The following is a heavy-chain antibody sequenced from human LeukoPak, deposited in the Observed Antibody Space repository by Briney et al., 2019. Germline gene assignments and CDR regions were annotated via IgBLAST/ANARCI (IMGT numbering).Heavy chain of an antibody. CDR3: AKEGGAHCLVAAEP. J-gene: IGHJ5*02. V-gene: IGHV3-30*18. D-gene: IGHD2-15*01. CDR2: ISYDGGEI. CDR1: GFIFSDYG. Sequence: GGSLRLSCAASGFIFSDYGMHWVRQAPGKGLEWVAVISYDGGEIHYGDSVEGRFTISRDNSKNTVDLQMDSLRVEDTAVYYCAKEGGAHCLVAAEPRGQGTLLTVSS.